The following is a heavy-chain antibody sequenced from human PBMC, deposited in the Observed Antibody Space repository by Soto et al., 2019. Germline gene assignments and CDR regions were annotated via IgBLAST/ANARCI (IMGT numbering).Heavy chain of an antibody. D-gene: IGHD1-1*01. CDR3: TRWNGCGDH. Sequence: VQLLESGGGLVQPGGSLRLSCVVSGFTLGPYGVTWVRQVPGKGLEWVSGFSGGGGPTHYRDSGKGPVTISRDDPRSTVYLQMNSLGVDDTAVYDCTRWNGCGDHWGRGTLVTVSS. V-gene: IGHV3-23*01. CDR1: GFTLGPYG. CDR2: FSGGGGPT. J-gene: IGHJ4*02.